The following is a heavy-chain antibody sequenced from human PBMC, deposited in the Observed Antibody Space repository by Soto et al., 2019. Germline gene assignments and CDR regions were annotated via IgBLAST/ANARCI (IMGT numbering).Heavy chain of an antibody. J-gene: IGHJ6*03. CDR2: IYSGGST. CDR1: GFTVSSNY. Sequence: EVQLVESGGGLVQPGGSLRLSCAASGFTVSSNYMSWVRQAPGKGLEWVSVIYSGGSTYYADSVKGRFTISRDNSKNTLYLQMNSLRADDTAVYYCARDPDPYDYMWGSYRSKGPDYLDVWGKGTTVTVSS. V-gene: IGHV3-66*01. D-gene: IGHD3-16*02. CDR3: ARDPDPYDYMWGSYRSKGPDYLDV.